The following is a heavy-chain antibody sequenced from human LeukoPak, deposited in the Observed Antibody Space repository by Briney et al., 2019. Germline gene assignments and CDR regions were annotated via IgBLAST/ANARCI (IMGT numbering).Heavy chain of an antibody. CDR1: GYTFTSYG. CDR2: ISGYTGNT. V-gene: IGHV1-18*01. D-gene: IGHD2-2*01. CDR3: AREGHCSSTVCYDPYNWFDP. J-gene: IGHJ5*02. Sequence: ASVKVSCKASGYTFTSYGIGWVRQAPGQGLEWMGWISGYTGNTNYAQKLQGRVTMTTDTSTSTAYMELRSLRSDDTAVYYCAREGHCSSTVCYDPYNWFDPWGQGTLVTVSS.